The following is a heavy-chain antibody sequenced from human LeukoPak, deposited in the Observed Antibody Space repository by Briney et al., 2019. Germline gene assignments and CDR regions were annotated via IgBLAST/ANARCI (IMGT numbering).Heavy chain of an antibody. V-gene: IGHV1-18*01. J-gene: IGHJ6*02. D-gene: IGHD1/OR15-1a*01. CDR3: ARVRVTGTSIYYDYGMDV. CDR1: GYTFTSYG. CDR2: ISAYNGNT. Sequence: ASVKVSCKASGYTFTSYGISWVRQAPGQGLEWMGWISAYNGNTNYAQKLQGRVTMTTDTSTSTAYMELRSLRSDDTAVYYCARVRVTGTSIYYDYGMDVWGQGTTVTVSS.